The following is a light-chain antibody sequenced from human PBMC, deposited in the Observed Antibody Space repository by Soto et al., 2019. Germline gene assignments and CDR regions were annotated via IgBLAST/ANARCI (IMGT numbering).Light chain of an antibody. J-gene: IGLJ1*01. CDR3: SSYAGSNNLYV. CDR1: SSDLGVYNY. V-gene: IGLV2-8*01. CDR2: EVS. Sequence: QSVLTQPPSASGSPGQSVTISCTGTSSDLGVYNYVSWYQQHPGKAPKLMIYEVSERPSGVPDRFSGSKSGNTASLTVSGLQTEDEADYYCSSYAGSNNLYVFGTGTKLTVL.